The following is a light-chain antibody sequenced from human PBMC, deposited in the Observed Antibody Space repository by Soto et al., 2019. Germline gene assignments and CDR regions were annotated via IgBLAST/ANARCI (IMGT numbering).Light chain of an antibody. CDR1: SSNIGNNY. CDR2: DNN. CDR3: GTWDSSLSAVV. J-gene: IGLJ2*01. Sequence: QSVLTQPPSVSAAPGQKVTISCSGSSSNIGNNYVSWYQQLPGTAPKLLIYDNNKRPSGIPDRFSGSKSGTSATLGITGPQTGDEADYYCGTWDSSLSAVVFGGGTQLTV. V-gene: IGLV1-51*01.